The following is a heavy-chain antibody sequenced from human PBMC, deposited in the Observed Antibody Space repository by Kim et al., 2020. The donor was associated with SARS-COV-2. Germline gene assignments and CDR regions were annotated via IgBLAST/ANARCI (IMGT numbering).Heavy chain of an antibody. Sequence: GGSLRLSCAASGFVFMNYAMTWVRQAPGKGLEWVSGISGSGGSSYYADSVKGRFTISRDNSKDTVYLEMNSLRADDTAVYYCVKSVGEYYYYYGSDVWGQGTTVTVSS. CDR3: VKSVGEYYYYYGSDV. CDR2: ISGSGGSS. J-gene: IGHJ6*02. CDR1: GFVFMNYA. D-gene: IGHD3-10*01. V-gene: IGHV3-23*01.